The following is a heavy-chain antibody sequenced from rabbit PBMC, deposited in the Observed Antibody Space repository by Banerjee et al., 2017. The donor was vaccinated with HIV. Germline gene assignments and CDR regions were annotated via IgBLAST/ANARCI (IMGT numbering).Heavy chain of an antibody. V-gene: IGHV1S45*01. Sequence: QEQLEESGGGLVKPGGTLTLTCKASGFSFSSGYDMCWVRPAPGKGLEWIACIDGGSSGSTWYASWAKGRFTISKTSWTTVTLQMTSLTAADTATYFCARDLAGVIGWNFNLWGPGTLVTVS. D-gene: IGHD4-1*01. CDR1: GFSFSSGYD. CDR3: ARDLAGVIGWNFNL. J-gene: IGHJ4*01. CDR2: IDGGSSGST.